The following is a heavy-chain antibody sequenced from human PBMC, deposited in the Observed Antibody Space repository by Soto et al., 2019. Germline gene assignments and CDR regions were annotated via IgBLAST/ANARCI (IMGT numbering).Heavy chain of an antibody. Sequence: SETLSLTCTVSGGSISSYYWSWIRQPPGKGLECIGYIYYTGSTKYNPSLKSRVTISVDTSKNQFSLKLSSVTAADTAVYYRARESGRYYDSSGYAHFDYWGQGTLVTVSS. CDR2: IYYTGST. D-gene: IGHD3-22*01. J-gene: IGHJ4*02. CDR3: ARESGRYYDSSGYAHFDY. V-gene: IGHV4-59*12. CDR1: GGSISSYY.